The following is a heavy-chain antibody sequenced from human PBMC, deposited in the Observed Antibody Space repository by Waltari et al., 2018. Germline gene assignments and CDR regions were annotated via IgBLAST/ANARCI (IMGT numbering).Heavy chain of an antibody. CDR3: ARAQYYDSGSYIAY. CDR2: IYYSGST. J-gene: IGHJ4*02. D-gene: IGHD3-10*01. V-gene: IGHV4-30-4*01. Sequence: QVQLQESGPGLVKPSQTLSLTCTVPGGSISRGDYFWSWIRQPPGKGLEWIGYIYYSGSTYYNPSLRSRVTISVDTSKNQFSLKLSSVAAADTAVYYCARAQYYDSGSYIAYWGQGTLVAVSS. CDR1: GGSISRGDYF.